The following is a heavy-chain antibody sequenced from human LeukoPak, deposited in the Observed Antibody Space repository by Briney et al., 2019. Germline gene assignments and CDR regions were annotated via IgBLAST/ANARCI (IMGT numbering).Heavy chain of an antibody. Sequence: GASLKISFEGSGCSFTSYWIGWGRPMPGKGLEWMGIIYPGDSDTRYSPSFQGQVTISAGESISTAYPQWSSLKASDTAMYYCAGTGISVGSRWYYKQFPPPPDYWGQGTLVTVSS. D-gene: IGHD6-13*01. CDR1: GCSFTSYW. CDR2: IYPGDSDT. CDR3: AGTGISVGSRWYYKQFPPPPDY. J-gene: IGHJ4*02. V-gene: IGHV5-51*01.